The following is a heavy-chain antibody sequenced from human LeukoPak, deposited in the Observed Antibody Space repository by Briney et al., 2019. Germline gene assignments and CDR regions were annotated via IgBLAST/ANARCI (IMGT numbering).Heavy chain of an antibody. Sequence: GGSLRLSCAASGFTFSSYGMSWVRQAPGKGLEWVSAISGSGGSTYYADSVKGRFTISRDNSKNTLYLQMNSLRAEDTAVYYCARAHNWKYGTFDYWGQGTLVTVSS. CDR1: GFTFSSYG. CDR3: ARAHNWKYGTFDY. J-gene: IGHJ4*02. V-gene: IGHV3-23*01. D-gene: IGHD1-7*01. CDR2: ISGSGGST.